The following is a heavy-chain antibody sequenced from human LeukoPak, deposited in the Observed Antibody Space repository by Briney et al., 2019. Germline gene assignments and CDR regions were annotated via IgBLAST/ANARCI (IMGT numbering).Heavy chain of an antibody. CDR1: GLTFSSYS. V-gene: IGHV3-48*01. CDR3: ARDQQLALYYYYYMDV. CDR2: ISSSSSTI. D-gene: IGHD6-13*01. J-gene: IGHJ6*03. Sequence: TGGSLRLSCAASGLTFSSYSMNWVRQAPGKGLEWVSYISSSSSTIYYADSVKGRFTISRDNAKNSLYLQMNSLRGEDTAVYYCARDQQLALYYYYYMDVWGKGTTVTVSS.